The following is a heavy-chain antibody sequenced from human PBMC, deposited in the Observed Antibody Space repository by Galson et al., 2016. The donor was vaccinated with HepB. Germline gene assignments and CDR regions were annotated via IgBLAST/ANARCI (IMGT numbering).Heavy chain of an antibody. D-gene: IGHD3-3*01. Sequence: CAASGFIFSNYAMSWVRQVPGKGLEWVSAISGSGGSTHYADSVKGRFTISRDNSKNTLYLQMNSLRAEDTAVYYCAKAVTRNTIFGVVTGKEGAHYGMDVWGQGTTVTVSS. V-gene: IGHV3-23*01. CDR1: GFIFSNYA. J-gene: IGHJ6*02. CDR2: ISGSGGST. CDR3: AKAVTRNTIFGVVTGKEGAHYGMDV.